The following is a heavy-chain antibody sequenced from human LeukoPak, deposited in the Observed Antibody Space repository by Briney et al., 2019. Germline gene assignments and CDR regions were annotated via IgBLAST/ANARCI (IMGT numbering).Heavy chain of an antibody. V-gene: IGHV1-18*01. Sequence: GASVKVSCKASGYTFTSYGISWVRQAPGQGLEWMGWISAYNGNTNYAQKLQGRVTMTTDTSTSTAYMELRSLRSDDTAVYYCAREPGAVLAHYMDVWGKGTTVTISS. J-gene: IGHJ6*03. CDR2: ISAYNGNT. CDR3: AREPGAVLAHYMDV. D-gene: IGHD3-3*02. CDR1: GYTFTSYG.